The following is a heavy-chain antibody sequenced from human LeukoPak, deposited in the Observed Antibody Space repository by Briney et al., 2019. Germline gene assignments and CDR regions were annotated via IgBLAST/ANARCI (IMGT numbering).Heavy chain of an antibody. J-gene: IGHJ4*02. D-gene: IGHD5-18*01. CDR1: GFTFSSYS. Sequence: GGSLRLSCAASGFTFSSYSMNWVRQAPGKGLEWVSSISSSSSYIYYADSVKGGFTISRDNAKNPLYLQMNSLRAEDTAVYYCARAKDTAMVDYWGQGTLVTVSS. CDR3: ARAKDTAMVDY. CDR2: ISSSSSYI. V-gene: IGHV3-21*01.